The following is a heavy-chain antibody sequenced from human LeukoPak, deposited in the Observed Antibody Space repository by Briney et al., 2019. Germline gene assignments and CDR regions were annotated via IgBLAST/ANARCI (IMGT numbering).Heavy chain of an antibody. D-gene: IGHD2-2*01. CDR1: GFTFNSYA. CDR3: AKGVHCSSTSCLACFDP. CDR2: ISGSGGST. V-gene: IGHV3-23*01. Sequence: PGGSLRLSCAASGFTFNSYAMCWVRQPPGKGLEWVSAISGSGGSTYYADSVKGQFTISRDNSKNTLYLQMNSLRAEDTAVYYCAKGVHCSSTSCLACFDPWGQGTLVTVSS. J-gene: IGHJ5*02.